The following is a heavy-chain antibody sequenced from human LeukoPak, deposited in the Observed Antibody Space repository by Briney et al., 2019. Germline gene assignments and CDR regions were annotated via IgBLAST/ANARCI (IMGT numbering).Heavy chain of an antibody. CDR1: GYTFTSYY. J-gene: IGHJ6*03. CDR2: INPSGGST. V-gene: IGHV1-46*01. Sequence: GASVKVSCKASGYTFTSYYMHWVRQAPGQGLEWMGIINPSGGSTSYAQKFQGRVTMTRDMSTSTVYMELSSLRSEDTAVYYCARGQDYGGYPYYYYMDVWGKGTTVTISS. D-gene: IGHD4-17*01. CDR3: ARGQDYGGYPYYYYMDV.